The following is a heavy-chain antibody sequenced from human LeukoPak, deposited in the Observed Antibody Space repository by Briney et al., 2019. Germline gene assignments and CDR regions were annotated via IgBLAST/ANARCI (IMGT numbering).Heavy chain of an antibody. CDR1: GYTLTNYG. CDR3: ARDAGSLLWFGEYNWFDP. J-gene: IGHJ5*02. Sequence: ASVKVSCKASGYTLTNYGISWVRQAPGQGLEWMGWISDNNGNTNYAQKIQGRVTMTTDTSTSTVYMELRSLRSDDTALYYCARDAGSLLWFGEYNWFDPWGQGTLVTVSS. V-gene: IGHV1-18*01. D-gene: IGHD3-10*01. CDR2: ISDNNGNT.